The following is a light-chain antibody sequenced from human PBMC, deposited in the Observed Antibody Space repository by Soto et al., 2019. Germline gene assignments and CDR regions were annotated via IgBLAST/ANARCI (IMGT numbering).Light chain of an antibody. CDR2: AAS. V-gene: IGKV1-9*01. Sequence: IQLTQSPSSLSASLGDRVTITCRASQAISDDLAWYQEKPGKAPKLLTYAASTLHTGVPSRFSGSGSGADFTLTISSLQPEDFAAYYCQQLNSFPFTFGGGTKVEIK. CDR3: QQLNSFPFT. J-gene: IGKJ4*01. CDR1: QAISDD.